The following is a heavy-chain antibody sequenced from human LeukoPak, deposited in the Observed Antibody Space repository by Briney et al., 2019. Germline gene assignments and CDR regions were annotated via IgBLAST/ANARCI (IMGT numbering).Heavy chain of an antibody. CDR1: GYTFTGYD. CDR3: ARASGWYPPVY. CDR2: MNPNSGNT. Sequence: GASVKVSCTASGYTFTGYDINWVRQATGQGLEWMGWMNPNSGNTGYAQKFQGRVTMTRNTSISTAYMELSSLRSEDTAVYYCARASGWYPPVYWGQGTLVTVSS. V-gene: IGHV1-8*01. D-gene: IGHD6-19*01. J-gene: IGHJ4*02.